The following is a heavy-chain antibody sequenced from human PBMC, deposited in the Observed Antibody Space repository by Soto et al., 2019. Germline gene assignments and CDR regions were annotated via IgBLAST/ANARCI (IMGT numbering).Heavy chain of an antibody. D-gene: IGHD2-15*01. J-gene: IGHJ6*03. CDR2: ISGSGGST. CDR1: GFTFSSYA. CDR3: ASALGYCSGGSCYSYYYYYMDV. Sequence: GGSLRLSCAASGFTFSSYAMSWVRQAPGKGLEWVSAISGSGGSTYYADSVKGRFTISRDNSKNTLYLQMNSLRAEDTAVYYCASALGYCSGGSCYSYYYYYMDVWGKGTTVTVS. V-gene: IGHV3-23*01.